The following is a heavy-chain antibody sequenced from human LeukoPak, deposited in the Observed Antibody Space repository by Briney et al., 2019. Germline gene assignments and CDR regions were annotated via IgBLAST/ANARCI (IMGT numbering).Heavy chain of an antibody. Sequence: GGSLRLSCAASGFTFSSYSMNWVRQAPGKGLEWVSYISSSSSTIYYADSVKGRFTISRDNAKNSLYLQMNSLRAEDTAVYYCAKAMTTVPRVAFDIWGQGTMVTVSS. D-gene: IGHD4-17*01. CDR2: ISSSSSTI. CDR3: AKAMTTVPRVAFDI. CDR1: GFTFSSYS. V-gene: IGHV3-48*01. J-gene: IGHJ3*02.